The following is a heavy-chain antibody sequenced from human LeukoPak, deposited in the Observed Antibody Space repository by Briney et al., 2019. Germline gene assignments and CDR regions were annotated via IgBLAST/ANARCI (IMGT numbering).Heavy chain of an antibody. J-gene: IGHJ3*02. CDR1: GFTVSSNY. V-gene: IGHV3-53*01. CDR3: AREMYSGMYNDAFDI. CDR2: IRSDGST. Sequence: GGSLRLSCTASGFTVSSNYMSWVRQAPGKGVEWVSVIRSDGSTNHADSVKGRFTISRDNSKNTLYLQMNNLRAEDTAMYYCAREMYSGMYNDAFDIWGQGTKVTVSS. D-gene: IGHD1-26*01.